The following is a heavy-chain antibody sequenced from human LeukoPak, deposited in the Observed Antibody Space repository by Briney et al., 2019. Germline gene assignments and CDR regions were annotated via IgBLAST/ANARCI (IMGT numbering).Heavy chain of an antibody. J-gene: IGHJ5*02. CDR2: LYPSVSP. Sequence: SETLSLTCTVSAGPIYSYYWSWIRQPAGKGLEWIGRLYPSVSPNYNPSLKSRVTISVDTSKNQFSLKLSSVTAADTAVYYCARGSPLYFWSGYYPLYWFDPWGQGTLVTVSS. CDR3: ARGSPLYFWSGYYPLYWFDP. V-gene: IGHV4-4*07. D-gene: IGHD3-3*01. CDR1: AGPIYSYY.